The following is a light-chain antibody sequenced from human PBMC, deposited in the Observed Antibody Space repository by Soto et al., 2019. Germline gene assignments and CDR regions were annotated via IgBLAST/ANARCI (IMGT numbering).Light chain of an antibody. CDR1: QSVRNY. CDR2: DAS. Sequence: EIVWTQSPATLSLSPGETATLSCRASQSVRNYLAWYQQKPGQAPRLLIYDASNRATGIPARFSGTGSETDFTLTISSLEPEDFAIYYCQQRSKMPLTFGHGTKVDIK. CDR3: QQRSKMPLT. J-gene: IGKJ1*01. V-gene: IGKV3-11*01.